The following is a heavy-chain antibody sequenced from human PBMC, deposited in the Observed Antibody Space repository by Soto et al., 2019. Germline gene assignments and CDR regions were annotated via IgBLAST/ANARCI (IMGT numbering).Heavy chain of an antibody. D-gene: IGHD6-13*01. Sequence: QVQLVQSGAEVKKPGASVKVSCKASGYTFTSYDINWVRQATGQGLEWMGWMNPNSGNTGYAQKFQGRVPMTRNTSISTAYMELSSLRSADTAVYDCARELYSTVRFDPWGQGTLVTVSS. J-gene: IGHJ5*02. CDR2: MNPNSGNT. CDR1: GYTFTSYD. CDR3: ARELYSTVRFDP. V-gene: IGHV1-8*01.